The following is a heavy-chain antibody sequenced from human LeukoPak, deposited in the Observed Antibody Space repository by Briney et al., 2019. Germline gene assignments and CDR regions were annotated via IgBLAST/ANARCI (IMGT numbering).Heavy chain of an antibody. CDR3: ARESPGVVVTSKYNWFDP. CDR1: GGSFSGYY. J-gene: IGHJ5*02. D-gene: IGHD2-21*02. Sequence: SETLSLTCAVYGGSFSGYYWSWIRQPPGKGLEWIGEINHSGSTNYNPSLKSRVTISVDTSKNQFSLKLSSVTAADTAVYYCARESPGVVVTSKYNWFDPWGQGTLVTVSS. CDR2: INHSGST. V-gene: IGHV4-34*01.